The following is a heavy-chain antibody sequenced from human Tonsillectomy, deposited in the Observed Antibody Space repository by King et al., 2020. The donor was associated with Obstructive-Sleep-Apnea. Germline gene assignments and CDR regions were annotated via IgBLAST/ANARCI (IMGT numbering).Heavy chain of an antibody. CDR2: IRSKAYGGTT. D-gene: IGHD4/OR15-4a*01. V-gene: IGHV3-49*03. CDR1: GFTFGDDA. CDR3: TRRVGPLANPWDYFDY. Sequence: VQLVESGGGLVQPGRSLRLSCIASGFTFGDDAMSWFRQAPGKGLEWVGFIRSKAYGGTTEYGASVKGRFTILRDDSKSIAYLQMNSLKTEDTAVYYCTRRVGPLANPWDYFDYWGQGTLVTVSS. J-gene: IGHJ4*02.